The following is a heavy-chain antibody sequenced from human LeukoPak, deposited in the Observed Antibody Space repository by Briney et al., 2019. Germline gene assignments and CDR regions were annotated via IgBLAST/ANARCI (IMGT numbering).Heavy chain of an antibody. CDR1: GFTFSSYW. Sequence: GGSLRLSCAASGFTFSSYWMHWVRQAPGKGLVWVSRINTDGSSTSYADSVKGRFTISRDNAKNTLYLQMNSLRAEDTAVYYCARALYSSSPGRFDPWGQGTLVTVSS. D-gene: IGHD6-6*01. J-gene: IGHJ5*02. V-gene: IGHV3-74*01. CDR3: ARALYSSSPGRFDP. CDR2: INTDGSST.